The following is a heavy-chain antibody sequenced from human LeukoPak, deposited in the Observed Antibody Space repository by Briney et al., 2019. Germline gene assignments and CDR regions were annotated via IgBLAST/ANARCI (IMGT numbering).Heavy chain of an antibody. CDR1: GGSFSAYY. V-gene: IGHV4-34*01. J-gene: IGHJ4*02. D-gene: IGHD2-8*01. CDR3: ARVDKNGGTSFDY. CDR2: INHSGST. Sequence: AETLSLTCAVYGGSFSAYYWSGIRQPPGKGLEWIGEINHSGSTNYHPSLKSRVTISVDTSKNQFSLKLSSVTAADTAVYYCARVDKNGGTSFDYWGQATLVTVSS.